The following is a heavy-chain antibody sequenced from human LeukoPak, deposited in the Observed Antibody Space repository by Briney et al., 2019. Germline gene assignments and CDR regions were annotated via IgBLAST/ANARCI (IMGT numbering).Heavy chain of an antibody. V-gene: IGHV4-34*01. CDR2: INHSGST. CDR1: GGSISSYY. CDR3: AREARRGGSESYYGPRDDAFDI. Sequence: SETLSLTCTVSGGSISSYYWSWIRQPPGKGLEWIGEINHSGSTNYNPSLKSRVTISVDTSKNQFSLKLSSVTAADTAVYYCAREARRGGSESYYGPRDDAFDIRGQGTMVTVSS. J-gene: IGHJ3*02. D-gene: IGHD3-10*01.